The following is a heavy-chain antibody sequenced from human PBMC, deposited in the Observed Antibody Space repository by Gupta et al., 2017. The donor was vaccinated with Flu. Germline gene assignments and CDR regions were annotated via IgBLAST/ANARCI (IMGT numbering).Heavy chain of an antibody. CDR2: ISGSGGST. J-gene: IGHJ4*02. CDR1: GLTFISYA. CDR3: AKDPFASGYSSAY. Sequence: EVQLLESGGGLVQPGGSLRLSCAASGLTFISYAMSWVRQAPGKGLEWVSAISGSGGSTYYADSVKGRFTISRDNSKNTLYLQMNSLRAEDTAVYYCAKDPFASGYSSAYWGQGTLVTVSS. D-gene: IGHD6-19*01. V-gene: IGHV3-23*01.